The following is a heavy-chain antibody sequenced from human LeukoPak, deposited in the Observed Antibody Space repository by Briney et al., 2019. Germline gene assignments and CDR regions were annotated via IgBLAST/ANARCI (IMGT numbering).Heavy chain of an antibody. CDR3: AELGITMIGGV. CDR1: GFTFSRYG. J-gene: IGHJ6*04. Sequence: PGGSLRLSCAASGFTFSRYGMHWVRQAPGQGLEWVSYISSSGSTIYYADSVKGRFTISRDNAKNSLYLQMNSLRAEDTAVYYCAELGITMIGGVWGKGTTVTVSS. D-gene: IGHD3-10*02. V-gene: IGHV3-48*03. CDR2: ISSSGSTI.